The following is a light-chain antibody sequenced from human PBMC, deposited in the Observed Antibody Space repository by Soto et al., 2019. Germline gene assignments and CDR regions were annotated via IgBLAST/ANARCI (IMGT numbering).Light chain of an antibody. V-gene: IGLV2-14*01. CDR2: EVS. J-gene: IGLJ3*02. CDR1: SSDVGDYNY. CDR3: SSYISTSTLV. Sequence: QSALTQPASVSGSPGQSITISCTGSSSDVGDYNYVSWYQQHPGKAPKLMIYEVSYRPSGVSNRFSGSKSGITASLTISGLQAEGEADYYCSSYISTSTLVFGGGTKLTVL.